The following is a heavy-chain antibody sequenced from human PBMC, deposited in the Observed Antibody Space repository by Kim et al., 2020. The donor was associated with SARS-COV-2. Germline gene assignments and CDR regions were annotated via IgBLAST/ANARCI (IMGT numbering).Heavy chain of an antibody. V-gene: IGHV4-34*01. Sequence: YNPSLTRRVNRSVDTYKNRFSLKLSSVTAADTAVYYCARAYYYGSGGFDPWGQGTLVTVSS. J-gene: IGHJ5*02. D-gene: IGHD3-10*01. CDR3: ARAYYYGSGGFDP.